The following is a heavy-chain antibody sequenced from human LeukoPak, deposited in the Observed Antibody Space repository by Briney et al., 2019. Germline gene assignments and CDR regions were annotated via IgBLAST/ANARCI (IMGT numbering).Heavy chain of an antibody. V-gene: IGHV4-39*01. CDR1: VGSVSSSIYY. CDR3: ASLGTLRS. J-gene: IGHJ5*02. CDR2: ISYSGTN. Sequence: SETLSLTCTVSVGSVSSSIYYWGWIRQPPGKGLEWIGSISYSGTNYNNPSLKSRVSISIDTSKNQFSVKLTSVTAADTAMYYCASLGTLRSWGQGTLVTVSS. D-gene: IGHD7-27*01.